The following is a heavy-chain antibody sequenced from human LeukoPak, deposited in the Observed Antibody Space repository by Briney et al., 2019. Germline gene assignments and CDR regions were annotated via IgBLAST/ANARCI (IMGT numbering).Heavy chain of an antibody. CDR3: ARGAYCSGGSCYSAYYYYMDV. CDR1: GFTFSSYW. D-gene: IGHD2-15*01. V-gene: IGHV3-7*01. J-gene: IGHJ6*03. Sequence: PGGSLRLSCAASGFTFSSYWMSWVRQAPGKGLEWVANIKQDGSEKYYVDSVKGRFTISRDNAKNSLYLQMNSLRAEDTAVYYCARGAYCSGGSCYSAYYYYMDVWGKGTTVTISS. CDR2: IKQDGSEK.